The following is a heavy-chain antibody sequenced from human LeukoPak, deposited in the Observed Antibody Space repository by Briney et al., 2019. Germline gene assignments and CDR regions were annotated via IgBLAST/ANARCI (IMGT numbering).Heavy chain of an antibody. V-gene: IGHV3-21*01. CDR1: GFTFSSYS. CDR3: ARGRGWSSNWFDP. CDR2: ISSSSSYI. J-gene: IGHJ5*02. Sequence: GGSLRLSCAASGFTFSSYSMNWVRQAPGKGLEWVSSISSSSSYIYYADSVKGRFTISRDNAKNSLYLQMNSLRAEDTAVYYCARGRGWSSNWFDPWGQGTLVTVSS. D-gene: IGHD1-26*01.